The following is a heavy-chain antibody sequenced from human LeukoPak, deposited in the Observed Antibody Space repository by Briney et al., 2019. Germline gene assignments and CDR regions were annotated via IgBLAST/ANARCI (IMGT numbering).Heavy chain of an antibody. J-gene: IGHJ6*02. CDR1: GFTSSIYW. V-gene: IGHV3-7*01. CDR2: IKQDGSEK. Sequence: GGSLRLSYAASGFTSSIYWMSWVRQAPGKGLEWVANIKQDGSEKYYVDSVKGRFTISRDNAKNSLYLQMNSLRAEDTALYYCARDRSGGMDVWGQGTTVTVSS. CDR3: ARDRSGGMDV.